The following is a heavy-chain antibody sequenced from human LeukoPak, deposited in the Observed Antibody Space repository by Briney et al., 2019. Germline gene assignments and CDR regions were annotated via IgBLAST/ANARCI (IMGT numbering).Heavy chain of an antibody. CDR1: GYTFTGYY. D-gene: IGHD4-17*01. J-gene: IGHJ4*02. CDR2: INPNSGGT. V-gene: IGHV1-2*02. Sequence: ASVKVSCKASGYTFTGYYMHWVRQAPGQGLEWMGWINPNSGGTNYAQKFQGRVTMTTDTSTSTAYMELRSLRSDDTAVYYCARAGDYGDYGDYWGQGTLVTVSS. CDR3: ARAGDYGDYGDY.